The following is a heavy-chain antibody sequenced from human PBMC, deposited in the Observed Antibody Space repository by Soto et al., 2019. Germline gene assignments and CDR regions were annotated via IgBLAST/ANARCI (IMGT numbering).Heavy chain of an antibody. V-gene: IGHV3-23*01. CDR3: AKDLKRGLAPLDY. D-gene: IGHD6-19*01. CDR1: GFTFSGYA. CDR2: ISGSGGST. Sequence: GGSLRLSCAASGFTFSGYARSWVRQAPGKGLEWVSAISGSGGSTYYAYSVKGRCTISRDNSKNTLYLQMNSLRAEDTAVYYCAKDLKRGLAPLDYWGQGTLVTVSS. J-gene: IGHJ4*02.